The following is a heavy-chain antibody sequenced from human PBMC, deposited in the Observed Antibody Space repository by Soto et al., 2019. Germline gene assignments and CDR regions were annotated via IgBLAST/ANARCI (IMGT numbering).Heavy chain of an antibody. V-gene: IGHV1-18*01. D-gene: IGHD3-16*01. J-gene: IGHJ6*02. CDR2: INTYNGNT. Sequence: QVQLVQSGAEVKNPGASVKVSCKASGYTFTRYGIGWARQAPGQGLEWMGWINTYNGNTNYAQNVQGRVTLTTDTSTSTAYMEQSSLRSNDTAIYYCAMVDVYVTPSPQDVWGQGTTVIVSS. CDR1: GYTFTRYG. CDR3: AMVDVYVTPSPQDV.